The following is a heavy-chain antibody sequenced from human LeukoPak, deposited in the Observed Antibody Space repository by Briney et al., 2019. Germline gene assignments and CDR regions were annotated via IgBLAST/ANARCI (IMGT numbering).Heavy chain of an antibody. Sequence: SETLSLTCTVSGGSISSYYWSWIRQPPGKGLEWIGYIYYSGSTNYNPSLKSRVTISVDTSKNQFSLKLSSVTAADTAVYYCAREDDDYTNWFDPWGQGTLVTVSS. CDR3: AREDDDYTNWFDP. D-gene: IGHD4-17*01. CDR2: IYYSGST. J-gene: IGHJ5*02. CDR1: GGSISSYY. V-gene: IGHV4-59*12.